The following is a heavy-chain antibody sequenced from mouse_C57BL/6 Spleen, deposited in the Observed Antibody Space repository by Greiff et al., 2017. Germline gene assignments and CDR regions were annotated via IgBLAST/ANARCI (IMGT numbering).Heavy chain of an antibody. Sequence: QVQLQQPGAELVKPGASVKMSCTASGYTFTSYWITWVKQRPGQGLEWIGDIYPGSGSTNYNEKFKSKATLTVDTSSSTAYMQLSSLTSEDSAVYYCARWRDYYGSSYEGYFDVWGTGTTVTVSS. D-gene: IGHD1-1*01. J-gene: IGHJ1*03. CDR3: ARWRDYYGSSYEGYFDV. CDR2: IYPGSGST. V-gene: IGHV1-55*01. CDR1: GYTFTSYW.